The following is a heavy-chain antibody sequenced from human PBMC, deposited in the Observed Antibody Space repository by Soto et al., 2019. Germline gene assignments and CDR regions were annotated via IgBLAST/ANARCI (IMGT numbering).Heavy chain of an antibody. D-gene: IGHD2-8*01. CDR1: GFTFSSYW. J-gene: IGHJ4*02. CDR3: ARVPTGKYGVWNY. V-gene: IGHV3-74*01. Sequence: EEQLVESGGGLVQPGGSLRLSCAASGFTFSSYWMHWVRQAPGKGRVWVSRINPGGSITAYADSVKGRFTISRDNAKNTLYLQMNSLRGDDTAVYYGARVPTGKYGVWNYWGQGTLVTVSS. CDR2: INPGGSIT.